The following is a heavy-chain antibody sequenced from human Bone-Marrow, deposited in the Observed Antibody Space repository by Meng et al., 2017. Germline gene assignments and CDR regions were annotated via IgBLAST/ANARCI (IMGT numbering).Heavy chain of an antibody. D-gene: IGHD4-11*01. CDR3: AHRPDYHNGFDP. CDR2: IYWDDDK. Sequence: SGPTLVKPKQTLTLTYTFSGFSLSSSGVGVGWFRQPPGKALEWLALIYWDDDKRYTPSLKSRLTVTNDTSNNQVVLTMTDMDPVDTATYYCAHRPDYHNGFDPWGQGTLVTVSS. V-gene: IGHV2-5*02. J-gene: IGHJ5*02. CDR1: GFSLSSSGVG.